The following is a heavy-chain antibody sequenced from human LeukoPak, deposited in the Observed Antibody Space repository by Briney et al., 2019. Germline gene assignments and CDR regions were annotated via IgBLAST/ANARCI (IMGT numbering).Heavy chain of an antibody. V-gene: IGHV4-59*08. CDR3: ARSSIAARPFLNTPYGMDV. J-gene: IGHJ6*02. Sequence: SETLSLTCTVSGGSISSYYWSWIRQPPGKGLEWIGYIYYSGSTNYNPSLKSRVTISVDTSKNQFSLKLSSVTAADTAVYYCARSSIAARPFLNTPYGMDVWGQGTTVTVS. D-gene: IGHD6-6*01. CDR2: IYYSGST. CDR1: GGSISSYY.